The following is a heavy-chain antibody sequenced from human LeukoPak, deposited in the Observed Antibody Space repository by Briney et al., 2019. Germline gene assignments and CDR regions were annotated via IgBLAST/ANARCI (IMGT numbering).Heavy chain of an antibody. D-gene: IGHD4-17*01. Sequence: GGSLRLSCAASGFTFSSFGMHWVRQAPGKGLEWVAVISYDGSNKYYADSVKGRFTISRDNFKNTLYLQMNSLRADDTAVYYCAKEVYGDHPIDYWGQGTLVTVSS. CDR3: AKEVYGDHPIDY. J-gene: IGHJ4*02. V-gene: IGHV3-30*18. CDR2: ISYDGSNK. CDR1: GFTFSSFG.